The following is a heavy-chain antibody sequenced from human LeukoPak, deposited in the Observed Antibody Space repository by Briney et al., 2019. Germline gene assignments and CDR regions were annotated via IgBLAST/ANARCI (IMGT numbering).Heavy chain of an antibody. Sequence: GRSLRLSCAASGFTFSSYAMHWVRQAPGKGLEWVAVISYDGSNKYYADSVKGRFTISRDNFKNTLYLQMNSLRAEDTAVYYCAREGKSMAPFDYWGQGTLVTVSS. D-gene: IGHD2/OR15-2a*01. J-gene: IGHJ4*02. V-gene: IGHV3-30*04. CDR1: GFTFSSYA. CDR2: ISYDGSNK. CDR3: AREGKSMAPFDY.